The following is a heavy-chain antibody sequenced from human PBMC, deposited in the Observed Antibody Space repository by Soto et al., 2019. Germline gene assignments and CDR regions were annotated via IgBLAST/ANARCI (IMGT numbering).Heavy chain of an antibody. J-gene: IGHJ4*02. CDR1: GFTFSSYC. CDR3: ARDNAASTSAFDY. CDR2: ISSNGSNT. Sequence: PGGSLRLSCAASGFTFSSYCMHWVRQAPGKGLVWVSRISSNGSNTNYADSVKGRFTISRDNAKNSLYLQMNSLRAEDTAVYYCARDNAASTSAFDYWGQGTLVTVSS. V-gene: IGHV3-48*04. D-gene: IGHD2-15*01.